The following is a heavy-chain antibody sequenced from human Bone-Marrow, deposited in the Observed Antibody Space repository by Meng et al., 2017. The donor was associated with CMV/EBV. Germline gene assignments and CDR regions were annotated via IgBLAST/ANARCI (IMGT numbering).Heavy chain of an antibody. J-gene: IGHJ4*02. V-gene: IGHV3-21*01. CDR1: GFTFSDYY. Sequence: GESLKISCAASGFTFSDYYMNWLRQAPGKGLEWVSSICGSSTYIYYADSVKGRFSISRDNAKNSLYLQMNSLRVEDTAVYYCARDERGGTYSVDWGQGTRVTVSS. CDR2: ICGSSTYI. D-gene: IGHD1-26*01. CDR3: ARDERGGTYSVD.